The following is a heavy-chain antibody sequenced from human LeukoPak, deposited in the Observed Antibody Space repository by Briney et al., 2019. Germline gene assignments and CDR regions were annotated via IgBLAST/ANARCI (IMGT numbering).Heavy chain of an antibody. D-gene: IGHD4-17*01. J-gene: IGHJ3*02. Sequence: ASVKVSCKASGYTFTSYGISWVRQAPGQGLEWMGWITGYNGNTNYAQKLQGRVTMTTDTSTSTAYMELRSLRSGDTAVYYYARDRGTTEDAFDIWGQGTMVPVSS. CDR2: ITGYNGNT. V-gene: IGHV1-18*01. CDR1: GYTFTSYG. CDR3: ARDRGTTEDAFDI.